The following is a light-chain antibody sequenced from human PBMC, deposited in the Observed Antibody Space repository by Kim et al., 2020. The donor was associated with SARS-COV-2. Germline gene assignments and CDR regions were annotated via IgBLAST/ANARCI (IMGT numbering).Light chain of an antibody. Sequence: ATPTCTGNSKNVGNQGAAWLQQHQGHPPKLLSYRNNNRPSGISERLSASRSGNTASLTITGLQPEDEADYYCSAWDSSLSAWVFGGGTQLTVL. CDR2: RNN. J-gene: IGLJ3*02. CDR1: SKNVGNQG. V-gene: IGLV10-54*01. CDR3: SAWDSSLSAWV.